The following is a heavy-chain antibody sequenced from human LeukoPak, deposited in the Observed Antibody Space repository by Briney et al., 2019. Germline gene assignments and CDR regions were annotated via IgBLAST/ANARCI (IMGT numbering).Heavy chain of an antibody. CDR1: GGTFSSYA. J-gene: IGHJ6*04. D-gene: IGHD2-15*01. CDR3: ASYYCSGGSCYRDYYYGMDV. CDR2: IIPIFGTA. Sequence: SVKVSCKASGGTFSSYAISWVRQAPGHGLEWMGGIIPIFGTANYAQKFQGRVTITADKSTSTAYMELSSLRSEDTAVYYCASYYCSGGSCYRDYYYGMDVWGKGTTVTVSS. V-gene: IGHV1-69*06.